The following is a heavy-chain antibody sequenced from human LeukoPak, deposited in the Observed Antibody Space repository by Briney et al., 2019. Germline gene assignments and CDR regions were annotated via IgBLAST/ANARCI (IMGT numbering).Heavy chain of an antibody. V-gene: IGHV4-31*03. Sequence: SETLSLTCTVSGGSISSGGYYWSWIRQHPGKGLEWIGYIYYSGSTYYNPSLKSRVTISVDTSKNQFSLKLSSVTAADTAVYYCARDLSGGNWFDPWGQGALVTVSS. J-gene: IGHJ5*02. CDR1: GGSISSGGYY. CDR2: IYYSGST. CDR3: ARDLSGGNWFDP. D-gene: IGHD2-15*01.